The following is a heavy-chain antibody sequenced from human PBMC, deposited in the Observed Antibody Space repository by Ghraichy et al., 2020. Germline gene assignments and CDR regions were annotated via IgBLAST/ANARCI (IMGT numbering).Heavy chain of an antibody. CDR3: ARVIVEYSYGHGNFDY. CDR2: INHSGST. D-gene: IGHD5-18*01. J-gene: IGHJ4*02. Sequence: SETLSLTCAVYGGSFSGYYWSWIRQPPGKRLEWIGEINHSGSTNYNPSLKSRVTISVDTSKNQFSLKLSSVTAADTAVYYCARVIVEYSYGHGNFDYWGQGTLVTVSS. CDR1: GGSFSGYY. V-gene: IGHV4-34*01.